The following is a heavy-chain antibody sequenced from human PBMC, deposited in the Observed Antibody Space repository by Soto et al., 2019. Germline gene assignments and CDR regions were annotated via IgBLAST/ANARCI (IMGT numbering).Heavy chain of an antibody. Sequence: QVQLVESGGGVVQPGRSLRLSCAASGFTFSVNAIHWVRQAPGKGLEWVAVISSDGNTKYYADSVRGRFTISRDNSKNTLYLQMNSLRAEDTAVYYCARPYCRIRCYLYYYAMDVWGQGTTVTVSS. J-gene: IGHJ6*02. CDR3: ARPYCRIRCYLYYYAMDV. V-gene: IGHV3-30-3*01. D-gene: IGHD2-2*01. CDR2: ISSDGNTK. CDR1: GFTFSVNA.